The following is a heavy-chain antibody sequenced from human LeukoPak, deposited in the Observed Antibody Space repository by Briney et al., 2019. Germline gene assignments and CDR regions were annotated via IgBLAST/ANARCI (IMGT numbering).Heavy chain of an antibody. D-gene: IGHD1-1*01. CDR3: ARHSLPGTTPFDY. CDR2: INHKTGST. Sequence: ASVKVSCKASGYTFISYYVHWVRQVPGQGLEWMGIINHKTGSTTYPQKFQGRVTMTRDTSTSTVYMELSSLESEDTALYYCARHSLPGTTPFDYWGQGTLVTVS. V-gene: IGHV1-46*01. J-gene: IGHJ4*02. CDR1: GYTFISYY.